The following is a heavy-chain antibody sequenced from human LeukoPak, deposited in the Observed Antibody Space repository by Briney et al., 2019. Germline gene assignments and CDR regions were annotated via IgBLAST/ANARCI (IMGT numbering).Heavy chain of an antibody. CDR1: EFTFHSYW. D-gene: IGHD5-18*01. V-gene: IGHV3-7*03. CDR2: IKQDGSEK. J-gene: IGHJ6*03. CDR3: AKASRFGYSYGPREYFYYMDV. Sequence: PGGSLRLSCAASEFTFHSYWMNWVRQAPGKGLEWVANIKQDGSEKYYVDSVKGRFTISRDNTRNSLYLQMNSLRAEDTAVYYCAKASRFGYSYGPREYFYYMDVWGKGTTVTISS.